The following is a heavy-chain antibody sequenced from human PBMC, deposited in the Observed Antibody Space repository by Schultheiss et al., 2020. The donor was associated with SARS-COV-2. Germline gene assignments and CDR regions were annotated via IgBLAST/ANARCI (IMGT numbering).Heavy chain of an antibody. CDR1: GYTFTSYY. CDR2: IIPIFGTA. Sequence: KISCKASGYTFTSYYMHWVRQAPGQGLEWMGGIIPIFGTANYAQKFQGRVTITADESTSTAYMELSSLRAEDTAVYYCAKPYSNYYYYYGMDVWGQGTTVTVSS. D-gene: IGHD4-11*01. CDR3: AKPYSNYYYYYGMDV. J-gene: IGHJ6*02. V-gene: IGHV1-69*01.